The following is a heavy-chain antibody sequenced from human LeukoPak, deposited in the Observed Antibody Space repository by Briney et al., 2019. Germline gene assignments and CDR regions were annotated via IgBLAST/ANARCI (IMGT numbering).Heavy chain of an antibody. Sequence: SETLSLTXTDSGGSISSGSYYWSWLRQPAGKGLEWIGRIYTSGSTNYNPSLKSRVTISVDTSKTQFSLKLTSVTAADTAVYYCARHDDGSFSSSDYWGQGTLVTVSS. CDR1: GGSISSGSYY. J-gene: IGHJ4*02. V-gene: IGHV4-61*02. CDR2: IYTSGST. D-gene: IGHD1-26*01. CDR3: ARHDDGSFSSSDY.